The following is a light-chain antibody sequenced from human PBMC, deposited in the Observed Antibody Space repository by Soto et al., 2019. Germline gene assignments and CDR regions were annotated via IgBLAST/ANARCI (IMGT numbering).Light chain of an antibody. CDR1: SSDIGGYNY. V-gene: IGLV2-14*01. CDR2: EVS. CDR3: SSYTSSRTDVV. J-gene: IGLJ2*01. Sequence: QSALTQPASVSGSPGQSITISCTGTSSDIGGYNYVSWYQQHPGKAPKLMIYEVSYRPSGVSNRFSGSKSGNTASLTISGLQAEDEADYYCSSYTSSRTDVVFGGGTQLTVL.